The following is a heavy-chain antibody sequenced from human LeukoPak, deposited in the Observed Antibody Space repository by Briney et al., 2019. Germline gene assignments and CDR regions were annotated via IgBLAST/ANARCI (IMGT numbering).Heavy chain of an antibody. CDR1: GFNFSSYA. Sequence: PGGSLRLSCAGSGFNFSSYAMSWVRQAPGTGLEWVSAISGSGGSTYYADSVKGRFTISRDNSKNTLYLQMNSLRAEDTAVYYCAKDRTAYYYDSSGYYYDYWGQGTLVTVSS. D-gene: IGHD3-22*01. J-gene: IGHJ4*02. CDR2: ISGSGGST. V-gene: IGHV3-23*01. CDR3: AKDRTAYYYDSSGYYYDY.